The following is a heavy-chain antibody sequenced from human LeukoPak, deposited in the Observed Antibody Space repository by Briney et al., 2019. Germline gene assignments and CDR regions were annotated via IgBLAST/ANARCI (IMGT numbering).Heavy chain of an antibody. CDR2: IYPGDSDT. J-gene: IGHJ3*02. CDR1: GYSFTSYW. CDR3: ARHASGWSDAFDI. V-gene: IGHV5-51*01. D-gene: IGHD6-19*01. Sequence: GESLKISCKGSGYSFTSYWIGWVRQLPGKGLEGMGIIYPGDSDTRYSPSFQGQVTISADKSISTSYLQWSSLKASDTAMYYCARHASGWSDAFDIWGQGTMVTGSS.